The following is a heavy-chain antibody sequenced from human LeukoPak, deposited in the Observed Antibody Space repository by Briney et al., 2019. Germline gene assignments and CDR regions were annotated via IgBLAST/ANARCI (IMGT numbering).Heavy chain of an antibody. Sequence: GGSLRLSCAASGFTFSSYSMNWVRQAPGKGLEWVSYISSSSSTIYYADSVKGRFTISRDNAKNSLYLQMNSLRAEGTAVYYCARDRGDSSGYSPEYFDYWGQGTLVTVSS. CDR2: ISSSSSTI. J-gene: IGHJ4*02. D-gene: IGHD3-22*01. CDR1: GFTFSSYS. V-gene: IGHV3-48*01. CDR3: ARDRGDSSGYSPEYFDY.